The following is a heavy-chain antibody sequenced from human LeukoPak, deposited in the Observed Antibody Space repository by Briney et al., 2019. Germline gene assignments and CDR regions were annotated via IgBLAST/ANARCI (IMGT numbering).Heavy chain of an antibody. V-gene: IGHV4-59*08. Sequence: SETLSLTCTVSGGSISNYFWNWIRQPPGKGLEWIGNVYYSGSTKYNPSLKSRVTISVDTSRSLFSLNLSSVTAADTAVYYCARGAVGYYGPSPFNYWGQGTLVTVSP. CDR3: ARGAVGYYGPSPFNY. D-gene: IGHD3-10*01. CDR2: VYYSGST. CDR1: GGSISNYF. J-gene: IGHJ4*02.